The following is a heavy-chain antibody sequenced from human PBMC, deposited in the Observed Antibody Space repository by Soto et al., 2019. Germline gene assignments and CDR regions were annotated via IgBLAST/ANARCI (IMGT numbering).Heavy chain of an antibody. J-gene: IGHJ4*02. D-gene: IGHD6-13*01. Sequence: GGSLRLSCAASGFTFSSYSMNWVRQAPGKGLEWVSSISSSSSYIYYADSVKGRFTISRDNAKNSLYLQMNSLSAEDTAVYYCARDNGYSSSWFPYYFDYWGPGTLVTVSS. V-gene: IGHV3-21*01. CDR1: GFTFSSYS. CDR2: ISSSSSYI. CDR3: ARDNGYSSSWFPYYFDY.